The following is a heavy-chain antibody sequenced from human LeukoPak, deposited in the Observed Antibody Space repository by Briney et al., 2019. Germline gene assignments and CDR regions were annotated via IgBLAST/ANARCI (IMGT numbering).Heavy chain of an antibody. CDR1: GCTFTAYY. CDR3: ARAGGGLDY. Sequence: ASVKVSCKASGCTFTAYYVHCVRQAPGQGLEWMGWINPNSGGTNYAQRFQGRVTMTRDTSISTAYMELSSLTSDDAAVYYCARAGGGLDYWGQGTLVSVSS. J-gene: IGHJ4*02. CDR2: INPNSGGT. D-gene: IGHD3-16*01. V-gene: IGHV1-2*02.